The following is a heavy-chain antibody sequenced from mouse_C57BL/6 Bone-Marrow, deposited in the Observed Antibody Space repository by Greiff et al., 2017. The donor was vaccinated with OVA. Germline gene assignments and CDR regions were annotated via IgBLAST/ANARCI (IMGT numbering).Heavy chain of an antibody. CDR1: GFTFSDYY. CDR3: ARGFPAWFAY. CDR2: INYDGSST. Sequence: EVKLMESEGGLVQPGSSMKLSCTASGFTFSDYYMAWVRQVPEKGLEWVANINYDGSSTYYLDSLKSRFIISRDNAKNILYLQMSSLKSEDTATYYCARGFPAWFAYWGQGTLVTVSA. J-gene: IGHJ3*01. V-gene: IGHV5-16*01.